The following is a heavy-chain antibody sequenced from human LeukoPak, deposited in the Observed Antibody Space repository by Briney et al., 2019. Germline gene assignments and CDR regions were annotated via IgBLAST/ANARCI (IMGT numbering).Heavy chain of an antibody. CDR2: IYHSGST. D-gene: IGHD2-15*01. CDR3: ARHDCGGSCYFAFDM. J-gene: IGHJ3*02. CDR1: DYSISSGYY. V-gene: IGHV4-38-2*01. Sequence: PSETLSLTCAVSDYSISSGYYWGWIRQPPGKGLKWIGSIYHSGSTYYNPSLKSRVTISVDTSKNQFSLKLSSVTAADTAVYYCARHDCGGSCYFAFDMWGQGTMVTVSS.